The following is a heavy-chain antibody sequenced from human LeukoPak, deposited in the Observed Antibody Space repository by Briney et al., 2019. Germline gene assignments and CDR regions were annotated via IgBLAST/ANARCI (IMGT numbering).Heavy chain of an antibody. CDR1: GGSISSYY. CDR2: IYSSGST. D-gene: IGHD1-1*01. V-gene: IGHV4-59*01. J-gene: IGHJ4*02. Sequence: SETLSLTCTVSGGSISSYYWNWIRQPPGKGLEWIGYIYSSGSTNYNPSLQSRVTISVDTSKNQFSLRLNSVTAADTAVYYCARMASRRYVYDYWGQGTLVTASS. CDR3: ARMASRRYVYDY.